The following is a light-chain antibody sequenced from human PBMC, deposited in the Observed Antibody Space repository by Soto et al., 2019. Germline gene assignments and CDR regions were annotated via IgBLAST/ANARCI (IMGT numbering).Light chain of an antibody. CDR2: GAS. V-gene: IGKV3-20*01. Sequence: EIVLTQSPGTLSLSPGERATLSCRASQTITSSFLAWYQQNPGQAPRLLFSGASSRAADVPDRFSGSGSGTDFTLTISRLEPEDFAVYYCQQYDSSPLTFGGGTKVEIK. CDR3: QQYDSSPLT. CDR1: QTITSSF. J-gene: IGKJ4*01.